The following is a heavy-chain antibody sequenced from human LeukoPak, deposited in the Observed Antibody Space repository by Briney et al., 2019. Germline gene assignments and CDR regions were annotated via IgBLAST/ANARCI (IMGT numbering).Heavy chain of an antibody. Sequence: SETLSLTCTVSGGSVSSGSYYWSWIRQPPGKGLEWIGYIYYSGSTNYNPSLKSRVTISVDTSKNQFSLKLSSVTAADTAVYYCARDWDCYDSSGFPGGWFDPWGQGTLVTVSS. D-gene: IGHD3-22*01. CDR1: GGSVSSGSYY. CDR3: ARDWDCYDSSGFPGGWFDP. CDR2: IYYSGST. V-gene: IGHV4-61*01. J-gene: IGHJ5*02.